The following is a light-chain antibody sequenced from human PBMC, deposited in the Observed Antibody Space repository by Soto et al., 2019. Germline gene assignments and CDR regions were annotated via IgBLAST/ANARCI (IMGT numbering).Light chain of an antibody. CDR3: MQATHWPWT. J-gene: IGKJ1*01. CDR2: KVS. Sequence: DVVMTQSPLSLPVTLGHPASISCRSSQSLVSSNGNTFLIWFQQRPGQSPRRLIYKVSNRDSAVPDRFTGSGSGTDFTLEISRVEAEDVGFYYCMQATHWPWTFGQGTKVEIK. V-gene: IGKV2-30*01. CDR1: QSLVSSNGNTF.